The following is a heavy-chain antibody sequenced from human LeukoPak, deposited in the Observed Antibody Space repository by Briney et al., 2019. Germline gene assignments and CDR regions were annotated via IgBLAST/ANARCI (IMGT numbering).Heavy chain of an antibody. CDR1: GGSISSYY. CDR3: ARASGSYYGAFDI. D-gene: IGHD1-26*01. CDR2: IYYSGST. Sequence: PSETLSLTCTVSGGSISSYYWSWIRQPPGKGLEWIGYIYYSGSTNYNPSLKSRVTISVDTSKNQFSLKLSSVTAADTAVYYCARASGSYYGAFDIWGQGTMVTVSS. V-gene: IGHV4-59*01. J-gene: IGHJ3*02.